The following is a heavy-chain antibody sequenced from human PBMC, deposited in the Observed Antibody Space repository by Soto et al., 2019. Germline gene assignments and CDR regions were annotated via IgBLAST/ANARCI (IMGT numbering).Heavy chain of an antibody. CDR1: GGSISSSNW. V-gene: IGHV4-4*02. Sequence: SETLSLTCAVSGGSISSSNWWSWVRQPPGKGLEWIGEIYHSGSTNYNPSLKNRVTKSVDKSKNHFSLKLSSVTAADTAVYYCARSEATGLDYWGQGTLVTVS. J-gene: IGHJ4*02. D-gene: IGHD1-26*01. CDR2: IYHSGST. CDR3: ARSEATGLDY.